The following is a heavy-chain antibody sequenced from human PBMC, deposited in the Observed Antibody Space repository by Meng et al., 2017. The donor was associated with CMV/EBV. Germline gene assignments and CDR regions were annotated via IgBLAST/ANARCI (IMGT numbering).Heavy chain of an antibody. D-gene: IGHD4-11*01. J-gene: IGHJ6*02. CDR1: GGTFSSYA. V-gene: IGHV1-69*10. CDR3: ARGGTTVTSRRNERTSFYYYYGMDV. Sequence: AVKVSCKASGGTFSSYAISWVRQAPGQGLEGMGGIIPILGIANYAQKFQGRVTITADKSTSTAYMELSSLRSEDTAVYYCARGGTTVTSRRNERTSFYYYYGMDVWGQGTTVTVSS. CDR2: IIPILGIA.